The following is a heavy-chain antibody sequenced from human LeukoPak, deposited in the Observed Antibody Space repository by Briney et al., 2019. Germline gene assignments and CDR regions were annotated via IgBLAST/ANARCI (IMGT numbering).Heavy chain of an antibody. CDR2: IYYSGST. V-gene: IGHV4-31*03. CDR1: GGSISSGGYY. D-gene: IGHD3-3*01. J-gene: IGHJ6*02. CDR3: ARVGITILGDRYYYYGMDV. Sequence: SETLSLTCTVSGGSISSGGYYWSWIRQHPGKGLEWIGYIYYSGSTYYNPSLKSRVTISVDTSKNQFSLKLSSVTAADTAVYYCARVGITILGDRYYYYGMDVWGQGTTVTVSS.